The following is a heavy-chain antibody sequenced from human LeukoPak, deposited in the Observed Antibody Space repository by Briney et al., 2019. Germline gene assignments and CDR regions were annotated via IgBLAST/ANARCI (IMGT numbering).Heavy chain of an antibody. CDR2: IYYRGST. CDR1: GGSISSSSYC. J-gene: IGHJ4*02. Sequence: SETLSLTCTVSGGSISSSSYCWGWIRQPPGKGLEWIGTIYYRGSTYYNPSLKSRSTISVDTSKNQFTSKNQFSLKLSSVTAADTAVYYCARGYCSSTSCYYFDYWGQGTLVTVSS. D-gene: IGHD2-2*01. CDR3: ARGYCSSTSCYYFDY. V-gene: IGHV4-39*01.